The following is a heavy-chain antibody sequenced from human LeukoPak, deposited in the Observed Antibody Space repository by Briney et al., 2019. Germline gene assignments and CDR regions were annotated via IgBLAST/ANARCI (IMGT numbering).Heavy chain of an antibody. D-gene: IGHD4-17*01. CDR3: TTDPDTVIYYFDY. Sequence: PGGSLRLSCAASGFTFSNAWMSWVRQAPGKGLEWVGRIKSKTDGGTTDYAAPVKGRFTISRDDSKNTLYLQMNSQKTEDTAVYYCTTDPDTVIYYFDYWGQGTLVTVSS. J-gene: IGHJ4*02. V-gene: IGHV3-15*01. CDR2: IKSKTDGGTT. CDR1: GFTFSNAW.